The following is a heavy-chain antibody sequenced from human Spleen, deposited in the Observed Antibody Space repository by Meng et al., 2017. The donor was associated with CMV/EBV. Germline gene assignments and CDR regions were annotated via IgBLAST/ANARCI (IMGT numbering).Heavy chain of an antibody. Sequence: GGSLRLSCAASGFTFSTYSMNWVRQAPGKGLEWVSSISSTSRYIFYADSVKGRFTISRDNAKNSLYLQMNSLRAEDTAVYYCARGATIFGVVNWGFDYWGQGTLVTVSS. J-gene: IGHJ4*02. D-gene: IGHD3-3*01. V-gene: IGHV3-21*01. CDR3: ARGATIFGVVNWGFDY. CDR1: GFTFSTYS. CDR2: ISSTSRYI.